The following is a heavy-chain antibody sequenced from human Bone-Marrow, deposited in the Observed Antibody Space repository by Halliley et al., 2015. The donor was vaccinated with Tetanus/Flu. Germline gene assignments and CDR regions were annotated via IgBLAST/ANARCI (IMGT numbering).Heavy chain of an antibody. J-gene: IGHJ4*01. CDR2: VSSDGGST. D-gene: IGHD6-13*01. V-gene: IGHV3-64*01. CDR1: GFTFSTYD. CDR3: ARQSMASGGWYGFDY. Sequence: AASGFTFSTYDMNWVRQAPGKGLEYVSGVSSDGGSTYYGNSVKGRFSISRDNSKNMLYLQMGSLRGEDTAVYYFARQSMASGGWYGFDYWGHGTLVTVSA.